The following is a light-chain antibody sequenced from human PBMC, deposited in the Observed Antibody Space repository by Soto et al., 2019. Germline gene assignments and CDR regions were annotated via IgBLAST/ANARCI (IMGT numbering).Light chain of an antibody. CDR3: QQLNSYPLT. CDR1: QGISSY. V-gene: IGKV1-9*01. Sequence: DIPFTQAPAFLSASVGDSVTITCRASQGISSYLAWYHQKQGKAPKLLIYAASTLQSGVPSRFRGSGSGTEFTITISRLKPEDCATDECQQLNSYPLTFGQGTRLEIK. CDR2: AAS. J-gene: IGKJ5*01.